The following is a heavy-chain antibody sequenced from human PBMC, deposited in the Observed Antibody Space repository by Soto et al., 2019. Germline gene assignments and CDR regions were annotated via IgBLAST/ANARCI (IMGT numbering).Heavy chain of an antibody. CDR3: ARDQHDSIEVDGQDDAFDI. CDR1: GFTVSSNY. V-gene: IGHV3-66*01. J-gene: IGHJ3*02. D-gene: IGHD6-19*01. CDR2: IYSGGST. Sequence: PGGSLRLSCAASGFTVSSNYMSWVRQAPGKGLEWVSVIYSGGSTYYADSVKGRFTISRDNSKNTLYLQMNSLRAKDTAVYYCARDQHDSIEVDGQDDAFDIWGQGTMVTVSS.